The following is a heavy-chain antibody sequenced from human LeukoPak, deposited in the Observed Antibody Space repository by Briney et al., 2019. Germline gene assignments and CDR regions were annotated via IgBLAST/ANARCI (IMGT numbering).Heavy chain of an antibody. Sequence: PSETLSLTCAVSGGSISSSSYYWGWIRQPPGKGLEWIGSIYYSGSTYYNPSLKSRVTISVDTSKNQFSLKLSSVTAADTAVYYCARLHYDYVWGSYRSHYFDYWGLGTLVSVSS. D-gene: IGHD3-16*02. CDR1: GGSISSSSYY. CDR3: ARLHYDYVWGSYRSHYFDY. J-gene: IGHJ4*02. CDR2: IYYSGST. V-gene: IGHV4-39*01.